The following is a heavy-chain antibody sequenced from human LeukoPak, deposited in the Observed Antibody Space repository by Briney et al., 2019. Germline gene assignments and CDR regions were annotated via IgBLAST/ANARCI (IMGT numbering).Heavy chain of an antibody. CDR2: IGSSGGST. CDR3: VKDIQLST. V-gene: IGHV3-23*01. J-gene: IGHJ3*01. D-gene: IGHD5-24*01. Sequence: GGSLRLSCAASGFTFSTYGLSWVRQAPGKGLEWVSLIGSSGGSTYYADSVKGRFTISRDNSNHTLSLQMNSLRVEDTAIYYCVKDIQLSTWGLGTMVTVSS. CDR1: GFTFSTYG.